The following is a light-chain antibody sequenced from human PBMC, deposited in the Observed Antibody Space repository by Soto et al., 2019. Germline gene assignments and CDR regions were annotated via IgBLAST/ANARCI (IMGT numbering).Light chain of an antibody. J-gene: IGLJ2*01. CDR1: SSNIGAGYD. CDR3: HSYDSSLTALVI. CDR2: GNS. Sequence: QLVLTQPPSVSGAPGQGVTISCTGSSSNIGAGYDVHWYQQLPGTAPKLLIYGNSNRPSGVPDRFSGSKSGTSASLAITGLQAEDEALYYCHSYDSSLTALVIFGGGTQLTVL. V-gene: IGLV1-40*01.